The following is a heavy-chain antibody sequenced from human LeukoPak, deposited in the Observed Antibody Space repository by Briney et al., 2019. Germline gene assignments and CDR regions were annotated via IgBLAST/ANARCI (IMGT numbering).Heavy chain of an antibody. V-gene: IGHV4-38-2*01. Sequence: SETLSRTCAVSGYSISSGYYWGWIRQPPGKGLEWIGTISHSGTTYYNPSLRSRVTRSLVTSENQFSLKLYSVTAADTAVYYCARFESTSGRGLDPWGQGTLVTVSS. CDR3: ARFESTSGRGLDP. CDR2: ISHSGTT. J-gene: IGHJ5*02. D-gene: IGHD2-2*01. CDR1: GYSISSGYY.